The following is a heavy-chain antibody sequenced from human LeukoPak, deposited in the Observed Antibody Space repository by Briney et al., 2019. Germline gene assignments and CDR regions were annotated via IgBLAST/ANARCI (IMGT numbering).Heavy chain of an antibody. CDR1: GASIRGSITSGTYY. CDR3: ARSTNRVDS. V-gene: IGHV4-61*02. Sequence: PSETLSLTCTVSGASIRGSITSGTYYWNWIRQPAGKGLEWIGRMYNSGTTINYNPSLKSRVTISVDTSKNQFSLNVTSVTAADTAVYCCARSTNRVDSWGQGTLVTVSS. CDR2: MYNSGTT. J-gene: IGHJ4*02. D-gene: IGHD1-14*01.